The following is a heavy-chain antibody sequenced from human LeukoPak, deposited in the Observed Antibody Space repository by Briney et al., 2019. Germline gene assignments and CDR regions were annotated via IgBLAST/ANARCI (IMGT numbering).Heavy chain of an antibody. J-gene: IGHJ6*02. CDR3: ARGLRGGGLTYYYGMDV. CDR2: IIPILGIA. Sequence: GASVKVSCKASGGTFSSYAISWVRQAPGQGLEWMGRIIPILGIANYAQKFQGRVTITADKSTSTAYMELSSLRSEDTAVYYCARGLRGGGLTYYYGMDVWGQGTTVTVSS. D-gene: IGHD2-15*01. CDR1: GGTFSSYA. V-gene: IGHV1-69*04.